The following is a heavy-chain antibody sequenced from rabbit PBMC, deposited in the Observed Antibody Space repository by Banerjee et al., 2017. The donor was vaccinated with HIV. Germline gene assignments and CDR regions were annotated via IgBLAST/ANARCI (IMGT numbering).Heavy chain of an antibody. D-gene: IGHD6-1*01. CDR1: GFSFSSSHY. Sequence: QEQLEESGGGLVQPEGSLTLTCTASGFSFSSSHYMCWVRQAPGKGLEWIGCVYGGSSGTTYYASWAKGRFTFSKTSSTTVTLQMTSLTAADTATYFCARDLAGVIGYDWDLWGQGTLVTVS. V-gene: IGHV1S45*01. CDR2: VYGGSSGTT. J-gene: IGHJ3*01. CDR3: ARDLAGVIGYDWDL.